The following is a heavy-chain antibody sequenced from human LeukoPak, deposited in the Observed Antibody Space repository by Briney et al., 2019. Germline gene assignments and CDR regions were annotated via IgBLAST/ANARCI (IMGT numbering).Heavy chain of an antibody. V-gene: IGHV4-39*07. CDR1: GGSISSSSYY. J-gene: IGHJ6*03. CDR2: IYYSGST. D-gene: IGHD2-15*01. Sequence: PSETLSLTCTVSGGSISSSSYYWGWIRQPPGKGLEWIGSIYYSGSTYYNPSLKSRVTISVDTSKNQFSLKLSSVTAADTAVYYCARGPRPAVAGDFLDYYYYMDVWGKGTTVTVSS. CDR3: ARGPRPAVAGDFLDYYYYMDV.